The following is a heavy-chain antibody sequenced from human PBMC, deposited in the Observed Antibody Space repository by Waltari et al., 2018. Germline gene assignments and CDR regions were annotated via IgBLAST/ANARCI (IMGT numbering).Heavy chain of an antibody. V-gene: IGHV3-20*04. CDR2: INWNGGST. D-gene: IGHD4-4*01. CDR3: ARESSYSNYWFDP. CDR1: GGSISSYY. Sequence: VQLQESGPGLVKPSETLSLTCTVSGGSISSYYWSWIRQPPGKGLEWVSGINWNGGSTGYADSVKGRFTISRDNAKNSLYLQMNSLRAEDTALYYCARESSYSNYWFDPWGQGTLVTVSS. J-gene: IGHJ5*02.